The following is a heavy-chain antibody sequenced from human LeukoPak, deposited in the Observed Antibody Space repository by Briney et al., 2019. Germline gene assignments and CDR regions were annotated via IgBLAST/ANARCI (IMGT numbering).Heavy chain of an antibody. CDR1: GFTFSSYA. V-gene: IGHV3-23*01. CDR2: FSNSGGST. D-gene: IGHD1-26*01. Sequence: PGGSLRLSCAASGFTFSSYAMSWVRQAPGKGLEWISAFSNSGGSTYYADSVKGRFTISRDNSKNTLYLQMNSLRAEDSAIYYCAKARSGGSYSSADYWGQGTLVTVSS. CDR3: AKARSGGSYSSADY. J-gene: IGHJ4*02.